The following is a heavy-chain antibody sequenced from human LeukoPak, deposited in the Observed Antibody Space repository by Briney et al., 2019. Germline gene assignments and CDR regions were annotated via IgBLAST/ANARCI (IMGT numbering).Heavy chain of an antibody. V-gene: IGHV3-30*18. J-gene: IGHJ4*02. CDR1: GFPFSTYD. D-gene: IGHD3-10*01. CDR3: AKGLGSGSVLARPLHY. CDR2: ISSDGYRT. Sequence: GGSLRLSCAASGFPFSTYDMHWVRQAPDKGLQWVAVISSDGYRTDYPDSVRGRFTISRDNFKNTVDLQMISVTAEDTAMYFCAKGLGSGSVLARPLHYWGQGTLVTVSS.